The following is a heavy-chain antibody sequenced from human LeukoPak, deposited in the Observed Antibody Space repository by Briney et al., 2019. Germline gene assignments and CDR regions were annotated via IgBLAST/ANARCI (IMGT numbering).Heavy chain of an antibody. CDR3: ARFRGPVWPARPSTAMGLFDY. CDR2: IRFDGSDK. D-gene: IGHD5-18*01. CDR1: GFTFSSYG. Sequence: GGSLRLSCAASGFTFSSYGMHWVRQPPGKGLEWVAFIRFDGSDKYYADSIKGRFTISRDNSKNTLYLQMNSLRAEDTAVYYCARFRGPVWPARPSTAMGLFDYWGQGTLVTVSS. V-gene: IGHV3-30*02. J-gene: IGHJ4*02.